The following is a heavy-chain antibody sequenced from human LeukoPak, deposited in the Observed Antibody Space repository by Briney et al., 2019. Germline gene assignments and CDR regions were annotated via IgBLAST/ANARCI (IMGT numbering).Heavy chain of an antibody. Sequence: GGSLRLSCAASGFTFSSYAMSWVRQAPGKGLEWVSAISGSGGITYYADSVKGRFTISRDNSKNTLYLQMNSLRAEDTAVYYCAKGVYDILTGSDYWGQGTLVTVSS. D-gene: IGHD3-9*01. CDR3: AKGVYDILTGSDY. J-gene: IGHJ4*02. CDR1: GFTFSSYA. CDR2: ISGSGGIT. V-gene: IGHV3-23*01.